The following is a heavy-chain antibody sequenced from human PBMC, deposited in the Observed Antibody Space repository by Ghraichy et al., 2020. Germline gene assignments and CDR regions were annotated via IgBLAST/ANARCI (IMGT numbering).Heavy chain of an antibody. V-gene: IGHV3-33*01. CDR3: ARGGDYYYGMDV. Sequence: GESLNISCAASGFTFSSYGMHWVRQAPGKGLEWVAVIWYDGSNKYYADSVKGRFAISRDNSKNTLYLQVNSLRAEDTAVYFCARGGDYYYGMDVWGQGTTVTVSS. CDR1: GFTFSSYG. J-gene: IGHJ6*02. CDR2: IWYDGSNK.